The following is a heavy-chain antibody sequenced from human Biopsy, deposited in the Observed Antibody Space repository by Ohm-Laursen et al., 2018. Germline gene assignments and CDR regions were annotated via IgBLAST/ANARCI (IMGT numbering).Heavy chain of an antibody. J-gene: IGHJ2*01. CDR1: GFTFTSYA. V-gene: IGHV3-30*03. CDR2: ISYDGSGE. CDR3: ARDGKRWDYSTYFSWHFDL. Sequence: SLRLSCAASGFTFTSYAMHWVRQAPGKGLEWVAVISYDGSGEYYADSLQGRFIISRDNPKNTVDRQMNSLRAEDTAVYFCARDGKRWDYSTYFSWHFDLWGRGTLVTVSS. D-gene: IGHD4-11*01.